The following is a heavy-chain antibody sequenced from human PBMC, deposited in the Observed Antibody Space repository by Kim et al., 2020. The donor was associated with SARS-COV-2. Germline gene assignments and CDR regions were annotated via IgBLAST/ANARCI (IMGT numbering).Heavy chain of an antibody. V-gene: IGHV3-23*01. D-gene: IGHD5-18*01. Sequence: GGSLRLSCAASGFTFSSYAMSWVRQAPGKGLEWVSAISGSGGSTYYADSVKGRFTISRDNSKNTLYLQMNSLRAEDTAVYYCAKDRRSDTAMAADFDYWGQGTLVTVSS. CDR3: AKDRRSDTAMAADFDY. J-gene: IGHJ4*02. CDR1: GFTFSSYA. CDR2: ISGSGGST.